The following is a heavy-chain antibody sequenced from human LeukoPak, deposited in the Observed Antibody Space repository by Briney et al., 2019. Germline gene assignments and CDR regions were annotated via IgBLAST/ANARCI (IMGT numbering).Heavy chain of an antibody. V-gene: IGHV3-33*01. D-gene: IGHD3-10*01. CDR2: VWYDGSKK. CDR3: ARDRGYFTSGTSYFDY. J-gene: IGHJ4*02. CDR1: GFTFSNYG. Sequence: GGSLRLSCAPSGFTFSNYGFHWVRQAPGKGLEWVGVVWYDGSKKYYADSVKGQFTISRDNSKNTLYLQMNSLTAEDTAVYFCARDRGYFTSGTSYFDYWGQGTLVTVSS.